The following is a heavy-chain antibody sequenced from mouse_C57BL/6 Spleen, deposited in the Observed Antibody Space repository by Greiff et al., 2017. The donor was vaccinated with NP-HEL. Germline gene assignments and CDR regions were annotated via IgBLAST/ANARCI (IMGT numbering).Heavy chain of an antibody. Sequence: EVMLVESGGGLVQPGGSLKLSCAASGFTFSDYYMYWVRQTPEKRLEWVAYISNGGGSTYYPDTVKGRFTISRDNAKNTLYLQMSRLKSEDTAMYYCARLEGSFDVWGTGTTVTVSS. J-gene: IGHJ1*03. V-gene: IGHV5-12*01. D-gene: IGHD3-3*01. CDR2: ISNGGGST. CDR3: ARLEGSFDV. CDR1: GFTFSDYY.